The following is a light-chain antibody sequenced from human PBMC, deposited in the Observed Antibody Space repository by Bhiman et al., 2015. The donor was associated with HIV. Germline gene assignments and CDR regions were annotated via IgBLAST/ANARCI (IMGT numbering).Light chain of an antibody. V-gene: IGLV2-14*03. Sequence: QPASVSGSPGQSITISCSGTSSDIGGSDSVSWYQHHPGKAPKLIIYDVSKWPAGVSSRFSGSKSGNTASLAISGLQPEDEGDYYCSSYSATNTYYVFGTGTKVTVL. CDR2: DVS. CDR3: SSYSATNTYYV. J-gene: IGLJ1*01. CDR1: SSDIGGSDS.